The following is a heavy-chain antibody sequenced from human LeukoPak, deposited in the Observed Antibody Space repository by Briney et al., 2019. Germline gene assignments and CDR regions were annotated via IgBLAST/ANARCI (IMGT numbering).Heavy chain of an antibody. J-gene: IGHJ4*02. D-gene: IGHD6-19*01. Sequence: GGSLRLSCAASGFTFSSYWMSWVRPAPGKGLEWVANIKQDGSEKYYVDSVKGRFTISRDNAKNSLYLQMNSLRAEDTAVYYCARQVFRSSGWRNDYWGQGTLVTVSS. CDR3: ARQVFRSSGWRNDY. V-gene: IGHV3-7*01. CDR2: IKQDGSEK. CDR1: GFTFSSYW.